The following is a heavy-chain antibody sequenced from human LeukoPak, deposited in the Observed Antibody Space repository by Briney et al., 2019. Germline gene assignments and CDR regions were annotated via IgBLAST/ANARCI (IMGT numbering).Heavy chain of an antibody. CDR2: IYYSGRT. V-gene: IGHV4-59*01. Sequence: EALSLTCSVSGGSISSYYWSWVRPPPGKGLGGSGFIYYSGRTNYNPSLKSQVTISVDTSKNHFSLKQSSVTAADTAVYYCAREGYDILTGPIGFDYWGQGTLVTVSS. D-gene: IGHD3-9*01. CDR3: AREGYDILTGPIGFDY. J-gene: IGHJ4*02. CDR1: GGSISSYY.